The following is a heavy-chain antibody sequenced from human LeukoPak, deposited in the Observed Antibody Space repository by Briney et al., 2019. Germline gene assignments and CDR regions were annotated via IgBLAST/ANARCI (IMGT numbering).Heavy chain of an antibody. CDR1: GGSISNYY. Sequence: SETLSLTCSVSGGSISNYYWGWIRQPPGKGLEWIGSIYHSGSTYYNPSLKSRVTISVDTSKNQFSLKLSSVTAADTAVYYCARGRDGYNLDWGQGTLVTVSS. D-gene: IGHD5-24*01. CDR3: ARGRDGYNLD. V-gene: IGHV4-38-2*02. J-gene: IGHJ4*02. CDR2: IYHSGST.